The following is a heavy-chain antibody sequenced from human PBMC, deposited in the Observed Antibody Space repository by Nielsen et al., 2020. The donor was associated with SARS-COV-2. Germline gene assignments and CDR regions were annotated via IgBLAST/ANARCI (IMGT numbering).Heavy chain of an antibody. CDR2: IKSKADGGTA. V-gene: IGHV3-15*01. Sequence: GESLKISCAASGFTFHYAPMNWVRQAPGKGLEWVARIKSKADGGTADYAARVKGRFTISRDDSRNTLYLQMNSLRVEDTAVYYCVKWVQLDLGYYYHGMDVWGQGTTVTVSS. CDR3: VKWVQLDLGYYYHGMDV. CDR1: GFTFHYAP. J-gene: IGHJ6*02. D-gene: IGHD6-6*01.